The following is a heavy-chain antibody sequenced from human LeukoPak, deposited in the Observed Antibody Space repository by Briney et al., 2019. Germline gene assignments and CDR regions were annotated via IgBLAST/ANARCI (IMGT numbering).Heavy chain of an antibody. CDR1: GFTFSSYS. V-gene: IGHV3-48*04. CDR3: ARLELRFLEWLSNFDY. CDR2: IDTSSSTI. Sequence: GGSLRLSCVASGFTFSSYSMSWVRQAPGKGLEWVSFIDTSSSTIYYADSVKGRFTVSRDNAKNSLYLQMNSLRAEDTAVYYCARLELRFLEWLSNFDYWGQGTLVTVSS. D-gene: IGHD3-3*01. J-gene: IGHJ4*02.